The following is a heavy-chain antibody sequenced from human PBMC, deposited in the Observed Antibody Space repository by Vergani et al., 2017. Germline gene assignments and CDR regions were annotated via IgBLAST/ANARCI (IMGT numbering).Heavy chain of an antibody. Sequence: QVQLVQSGAAVKKPGASAKVSCTASGYIFKNYYMHWLRLAPGQGFQWMGVVNFVTGAATSPQKFEGRITMTRDTSTATFYMDLSSLKYEDTAIYYCARSIGYCTSGRCRPYYFELWGQGTLVTVPS. CDR1: GYIFKNYY. D-gene: IGHD2-15*01. J-gene: IGHJ4*02. V-gene: IGHV1-46*02. CDR2: VNFVTGAA. CDR3: ARSIGYCTSGRCRPYYFEL.